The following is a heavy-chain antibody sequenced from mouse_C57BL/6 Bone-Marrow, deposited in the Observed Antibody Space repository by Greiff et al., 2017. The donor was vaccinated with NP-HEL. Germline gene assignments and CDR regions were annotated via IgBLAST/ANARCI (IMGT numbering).Heavy chain of an antibody. CDR2: IWSGGGT. Sequence: QVQLQQSGPGLVQPSQSLSITCTVSGFSLTGYGVHWVRQSPGKGLEWLGVIWSGGGTDSNAAFIYRLSIIKDNTKSQVFYKMNSRQADETAADYWARNRGSSWGFAYWGQGTLVTVSA. J-gene: IGHJ3*01. CDR1: GFSLTGYG. V-gene: IGHV2-2*01. CDR3: ARNRGSSWGFAY. D-gene: IGHD1-1*01.